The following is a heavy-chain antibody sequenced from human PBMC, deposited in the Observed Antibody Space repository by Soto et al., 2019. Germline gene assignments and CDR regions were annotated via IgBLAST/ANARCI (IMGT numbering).Heavy chain of an antibody. D-gene: IGHD2-15*01. CDR3: ARGGCYGGNSDAFDI. J-gene: IGHJ3*02. Sequence: SETLSLTCAVSGYSISSGYYWGWIRQPPGKGLEWIGSIYHSGSTYYNPSLKSRVTVSVDTSKNQFSLKLSSVTAADTAVYYCARGGCYGGNSDAFDIWGQGTMVTVSS. CDR1: GYSISSGYY. CDR2: IYHSGST. V-gene: IGHV4-38-2*01.